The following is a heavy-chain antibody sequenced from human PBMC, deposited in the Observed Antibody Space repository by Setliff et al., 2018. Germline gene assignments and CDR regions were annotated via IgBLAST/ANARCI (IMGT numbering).Heavy chain of an antibody. CDR3: ARDRSALVREVVHHNYFDP. CDR2: ISYSGNT. CDR1: GASMRSGTFY. V-gene: IGHV4-31*03. J-gene: IGHJ5*02. D-gene: IGHD3-10*01. Sequence: SETLSLTCTVSGASMRSGTFYWSWIRLHPGKGLEWIGYISYSGNTYYNPSFEGRLALSVDASMNQFSLRLSSVTAADSAIYYCARDRSALVREVVHHNYFDPWGQGNKVTVSS.